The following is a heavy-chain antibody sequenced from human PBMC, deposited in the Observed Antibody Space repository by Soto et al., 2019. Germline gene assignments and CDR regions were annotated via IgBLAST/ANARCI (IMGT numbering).Heavy chain of an antibody. D-gene: IGHD5-18*01. Sequence: QVQLVQSGAEVKKPGASVKVSCKPSGYTFTSFDINWVRQATGQGLDWMGWMNPSSGNTGYAPKFQGRVIMTWDTSINTAYMKLSSLRSEDTAVYYCAKARKAGHTATDYWGQGTPVIVSS. V-gene: IGHV1-8*01. CDR3: AKARKAGHTATDY. CDR1: GYTFTSFD. J-gene: IGHJ4*01. CDR2: MNPSSGNT.